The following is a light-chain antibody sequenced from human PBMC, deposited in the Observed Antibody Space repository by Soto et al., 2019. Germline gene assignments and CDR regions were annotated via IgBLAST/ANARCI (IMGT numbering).Light chain of an antibody. J-gene: IGKJ4*01. V-gene: IGKV3-11*01. CDR2: DAS. Sequence: EIVLTQSPATLSLSPGERATLSCRASQSISTYLAWYQQKPGQAPRLLIYDASNRATGIPARFSGSGSGTDFTLPISSLEPEDLAVYYCQQRSNWPGAFGGGTKVEI. CDR3: QQRSNWPGA. CDR1: QSISTY.